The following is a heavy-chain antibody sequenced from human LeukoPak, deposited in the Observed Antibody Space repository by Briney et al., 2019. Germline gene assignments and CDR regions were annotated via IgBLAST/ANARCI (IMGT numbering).Heavy chain of an antibody. J-gene: IGHJ4*02. V-gene: IGHV4-59*12. CDR1: GGSISSYY. CDR2: IYYSGST. Sequence: SETLSLTCTVSGGSISSYYWSWIRQPPGKGLEWIGYIYYSGSTYYNPSLKSRVTISVDTSKNQFSLKLSSVTAADTAVYYCARESIAARPPYLDYWGQGTLVTVSS. CDR3: ARESIAARPPYLDY. D-gene: IGHD6-6*01.